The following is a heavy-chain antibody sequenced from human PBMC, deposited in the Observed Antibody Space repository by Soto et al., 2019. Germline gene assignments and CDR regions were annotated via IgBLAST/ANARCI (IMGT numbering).Heavy chain of an antibody. Sequence: QVQLVQSGAEVKKPGASVKGSCKVSGYTFTSYGIRWVRQAPGQGLEWMGWISAYNGNTNYAHKLEGRVTMTTDTSTTTDYMELRSLRYDDTAVYYCASDSPPPREWGQGTLVTVSS. CDR1: GYTFTSYG. V-gene: IGHV1-18*01. CDR3: ASDSPPPRE. J-gene: IGHJ4*02. CDR2: ISAYNGNT.